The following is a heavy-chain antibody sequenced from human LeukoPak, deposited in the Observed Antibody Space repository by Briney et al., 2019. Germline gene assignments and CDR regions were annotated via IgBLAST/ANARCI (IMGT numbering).Heavy chain of an antibody. CDR1: GYSFTNYW. Sequence: LGESLKISCKGSGYSFTNYWIGWVRQMPGKGLEWMGIIYPGDSDARYSPSFQGQVTISADKSISTAYLQWSSLKASDTAMYYCARSGTSSGYYYGMDVWGQGTTVTVSS. CDR2: IYPGDSDA. J-gene: IGHJ6*02. V-gene: IGHV5-51*01. CDR3: ARSGTSSGYYYGMDV. D-gene: IGHD2-2*01.